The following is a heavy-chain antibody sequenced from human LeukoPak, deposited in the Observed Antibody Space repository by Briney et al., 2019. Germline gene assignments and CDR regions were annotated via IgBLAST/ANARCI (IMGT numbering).Heavy chain of an antibody. CDR1: GFTFDDYA. D-gene: IGHD6-13*01. J-gene: IGHJ4*02. CDR3: AKDMQTIAAAGRKYYFDY. V-gene: IGHV3-9*01. CDR2: ISWNSGSI. Sequence: PGGSLRLSCAAPGFTFDDYAMHWVRQAPGKGLEWVSGISWNSGSIGYADSVKGRFTISRDNAKNSLYLQMNSLRAEDTALYYCAKDMQTIAAAGRKYYFDYWGQGTLVTVSS.